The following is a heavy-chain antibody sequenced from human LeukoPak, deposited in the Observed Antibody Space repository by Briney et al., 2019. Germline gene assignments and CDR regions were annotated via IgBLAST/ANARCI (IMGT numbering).Heavy chain of an antibody. V-gene: IGHV1-18*01. Sequence: ASVKVSCKASGDTFTSYGISWVRQAPGQGLEWMGWISAYNGNTNDAQKLQGRVTMTTDTPTSTAYMELSSLRSDDTAVYYCARDGPLIVVVVAANYTYGMDVWGQGTTVTVSS. D-gene: IGHD2-15*01. CDR1: GDTFTSYG. CDR2: ISAYNGNT. CDR3: ARDGPLIVVVVAANYTYGMDV. J-gene: IGHJ6*02.